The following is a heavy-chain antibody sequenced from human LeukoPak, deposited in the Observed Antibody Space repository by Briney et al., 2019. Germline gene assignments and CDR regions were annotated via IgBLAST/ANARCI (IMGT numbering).Heavy chain of an antibody. CDR2: ISSSSSTI. CDR3: ASGISGAKGDY. Sequence: GGSLRLSCAASGFTFSDYSMNWVRQAPGKGLEWISYISSSSSTIYYADFAKGRSTISRDNARNSLYLQMNSLRADDTAVYYCASGISGAKGDYWGQGTLVTVSS. D-gene: IGHD1-26*01. J-gene: IGHJ4*02. V-gene: IGHV3-48*01. CDR1: GFTFSDYS.